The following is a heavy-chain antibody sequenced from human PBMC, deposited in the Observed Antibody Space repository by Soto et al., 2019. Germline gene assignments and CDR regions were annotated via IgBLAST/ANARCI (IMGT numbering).Heavy chain of an antibody. Sequence: SVKVSCKASGGTFSSYTISWVRQAPGQGLEWMGRIIPILGIANYAQKFQGRVTITADKSTSTAYMELSSLRSEDTAVYYCARRLGSGYAGNAFDIWGQGTMVTVSS. CDR3: ARRLGSGYAGNAFDI. V-gene: IGHV1-69*02. D-gene: IGHD5-12*01. CDR1: GGTFSSYT. CDR2: IIPILGIA. J-gene: IGHJ3*02.